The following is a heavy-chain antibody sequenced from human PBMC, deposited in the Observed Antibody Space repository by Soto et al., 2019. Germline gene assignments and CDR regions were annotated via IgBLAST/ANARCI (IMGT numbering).Heavy chain of an antibody. Sequence: QPGGSLRLSCAASGFTFDDYAMHWVRQAPGKGLEWVSGISWNSGSIGYADSVKGRFTISRDNAKNSLYLQMNSLRAEDTALYYCAKVGEVAGTSGAFDIWGQGTMVTVSS. CDR1: GFTFDDYA. CDR3: AKVGEVAGTSGAFDI. D-gene: IGHD6-19*01. J-gene: IGHJ3*02. CDR2: ISWNSGSI. V-gene: IGHV3-9*01.